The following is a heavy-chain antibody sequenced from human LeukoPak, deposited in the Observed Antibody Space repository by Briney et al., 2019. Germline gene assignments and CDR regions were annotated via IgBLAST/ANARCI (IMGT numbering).Heavy chain of an antibody. CDR2: ISYDGSNK. CDR3: AKDTAMVPTVYFDY. J-gene: IGHJ4*02. V-gene: IGHV3-30*18. CDR1: GFTFSSYG. D-gene: IGHD5-18*01. Sequence: GGSLRLSCAASGFTFSSYGMHWVRQAPGKGLEWVAVISYDGSNKYYADSVKGRFTIPRDNSKNTLYLQMNSLRAEDTAVYYCAKDTAMVPTVYFDYWGQGTLVTVSS.